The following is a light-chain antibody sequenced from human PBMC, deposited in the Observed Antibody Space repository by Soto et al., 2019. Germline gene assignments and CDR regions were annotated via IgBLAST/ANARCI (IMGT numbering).Light chain of an antibody. V-gene: IGLV2-14*03. CDR3: SSYISSSSPYV. Sequence: QSALTQPASVSGSPGQSITISCTGTSSDIGGYNFVSWYQHHPGKAPRLIIFGVSDRPSGVSDRFSGSKPGNTASLTISGLQAEDEADYYCSSYISSSSPYVFGTGTKLTVL. CDR1: SSDIGGYNF. CDR2: GVS. J-gene: IGLJ1*01.